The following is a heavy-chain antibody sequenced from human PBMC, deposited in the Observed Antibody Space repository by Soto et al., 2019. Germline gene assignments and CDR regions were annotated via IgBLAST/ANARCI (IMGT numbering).Heavy chain of an antibody. J-gene: IGHJ6*02. CDR2: IKRKIEGEKT. V-gene: IGHV3-15*07. D-gene: IGHD2-15*01. Sequence: EVQLVESGGGLVKPGGSFRLSFAASGSSLIKAWMTWFGQAPGKGLEWVGRIKRKIEGEKTDYAAPVKGRFTISRDDSKNTLHLQMNSLKADDTALYYCTTGSVEGVWGQGTTVTVSS. CDR3: TTGSVEGV. CDR1: GSSLIKAW.